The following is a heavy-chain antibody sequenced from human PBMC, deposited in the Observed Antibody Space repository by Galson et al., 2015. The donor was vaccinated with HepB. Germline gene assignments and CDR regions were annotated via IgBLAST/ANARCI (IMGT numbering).Heavy chain of an antibody. D-gene: IGHD3-10*01. CDR2: INTNTGNP. Sequence: SVKVSCKASGYTFTSYAMNWVRQAPGQGLEWMGWINTNTGNPTYAQGFTGRFVFSLDTSVSTAYLQISSLKAEDTAVYYCASPRAYYYGSGSGVGYYYGMDVWGQGTRSPSP. V-gene: IGHV7-4-1*02. J-gene: IGHJ6*02. CDR1: GYTFTSYA. CDR3: ASPRAYYYGSGSGVGYYYGMDV.